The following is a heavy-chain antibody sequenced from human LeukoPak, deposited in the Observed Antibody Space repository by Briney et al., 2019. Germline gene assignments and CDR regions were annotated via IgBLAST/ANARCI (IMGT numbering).Heavy chain of an antibody. V-gene: IGHV4-61*02. CDR3: ARAGGVGCSGGSCYVG. J-gene: IGHJ4*02. D-gene: IGHD2-15*01. Sequence: SQTLSLTCTVSGGSISSGSYYWSWIPPPAGKGRVWIVCICSSGNNNSNPSLKIRVTISVDPSKKQFALKLSSVTAAETAVYYCARAGGVGCSGGSCYVGWGQGTLVTVSS. CDR1: GGSISSGSYY. CDR2: ICSSGNN.